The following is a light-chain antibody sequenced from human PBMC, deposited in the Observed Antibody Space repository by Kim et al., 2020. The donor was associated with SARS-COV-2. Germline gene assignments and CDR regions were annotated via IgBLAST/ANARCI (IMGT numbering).Light chain of an antibody. CDR3: QSYDSSLSGSGV. Sequence: RVTISCTGSSSNIGAGYDVHWYQQLPGTAPKLLIYGNSNRPSGVPDRFSGSKSGTSASLAITGLQAEDEADYYCQSYDSSLSGSGVFGTGTKVTV. V-gene: IGLV1-40*01. CDR2: GNS. CDR1: SSNIGAGYD. J-gene: IGLJ1*01.